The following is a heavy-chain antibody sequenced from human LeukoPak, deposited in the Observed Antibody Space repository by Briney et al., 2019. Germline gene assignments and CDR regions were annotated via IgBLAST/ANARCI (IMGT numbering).Heavy chain of an antibody. V-gene: IGHV3-30*18. Sequence: GGSLRLSCAASGFTFSSYGMHWVRQAPGKGLEWVAVISYDGSNEYYADSVKGRFTISRDNSKNTLFLQMNSPRAEDTAVYYCAKDLGYCGVGSCTTIDYWGQGTLVTVSS. CDR2: ISYDGSNE. D-gene: IGHD2-15*01. CDR1: GFTFSSYG. J-gene: IGHJ4*02. CDR3: AKDLGYCGVGSCTTIDY.